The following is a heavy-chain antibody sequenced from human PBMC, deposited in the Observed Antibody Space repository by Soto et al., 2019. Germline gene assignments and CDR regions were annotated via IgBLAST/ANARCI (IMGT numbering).Heavy chain of an antibody. Sequence: EVQLLETGGGLVQPGGSLRLSCAASGFTFSSYAMSWVRQAPGKGLEWVSAITGSGSSTYYADSLKGRSTISRDNSKNTLYLQMNSLRVEVTAVYYCAKVKDIVGGYLDYWGQGTLVTVSS. CDR2: ITGSGSST. D-gene: IGHD2-15*01. J-gene: IGHJ4*02. V-gene: IGHV3-23*01. CDR1: GFTFSSYA. CDR3: AKVKDIVGGYLDY.